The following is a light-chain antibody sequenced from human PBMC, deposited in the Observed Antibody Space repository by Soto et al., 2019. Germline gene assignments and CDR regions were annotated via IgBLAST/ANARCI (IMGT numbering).Light chain of an antibody. Sequence: QSVLTQPASVSGSPGQSITISCTGTSSDVGSYNFVSWYQQCQGRAPKLMIFEVTKRPSGVSNSFSGSKSGNTASLTISGLQAEDEADYYCCSYAGGSTPVVFGGGTKLTVL. CDR3: CSYAGGSTPVV. V-gene: IGLV2-23*02. J-gene: IGLJ2*01. CDR1: SSDVGSYNF. CDR2: EVT.